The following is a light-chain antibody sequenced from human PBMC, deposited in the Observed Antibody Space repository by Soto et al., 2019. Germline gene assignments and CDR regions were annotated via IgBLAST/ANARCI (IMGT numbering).Light chain of an antibody. CDR1: QSVSNDF. V-gene: IGKV3-20*01. CDR2: GAS. Sequence: EIVLTQSPGILSLSAGERATLSWRSSQSVSNDFLAWYQKKPGQAPRLVLYGASTRATDVPDRFSGSGSGADLTLSISRLETEDFAVYYCQQYGSSPPRTFGQGTKVDIK. J-gene: IGKJ1*01. CDR3: QQYGSSPPRT.